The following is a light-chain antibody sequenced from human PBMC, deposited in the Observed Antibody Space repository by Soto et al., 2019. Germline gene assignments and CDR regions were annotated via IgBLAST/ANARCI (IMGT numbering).Light chain of an antibody. CDR1: QSISSY. CDR2: AAS. Sequence: DIKMTQSPASLSASVGDKVTITCRASQSISSYLNWYQQKPGKAPKLLIYAASNLHSGVPSRFSGSGSGTDFILTISSLQPEDFATYYCQQSYTTPTFGGGTKVDIK. CDR3: QQSYTTPT. J-gene: IGKJ4*01. V-gene: IGKV1-39*01.